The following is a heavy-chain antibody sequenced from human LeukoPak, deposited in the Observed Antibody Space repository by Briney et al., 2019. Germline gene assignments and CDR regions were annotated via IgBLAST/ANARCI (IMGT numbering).Heavy chain of an antibody. CDR1: GFTFKNYW. J-gene: IGHJ4*02. V-gene: IGHV3-48*04. CDR3: AREGDGSRYYFDY. Sequence: GGSLRLSCAASGFTFKNYWMTWVRQAPGKGLEWLSHINGRGGIINYADSVKGRFTISRDNARNSLDLHMSSLGAEDTAVYYCAREGDGSRYYFDYWGQGILVTVSS. CDR2: INGRGGII. D-gene: IGHD2-21*01.